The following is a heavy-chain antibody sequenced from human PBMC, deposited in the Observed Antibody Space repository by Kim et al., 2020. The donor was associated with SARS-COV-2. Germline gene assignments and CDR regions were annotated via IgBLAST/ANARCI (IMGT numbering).Heavy chain of an antibody. CDR3: TRESDPDY. J-gene: IGHJ4*02. V-gene: IGHV1-2*02. CDR2: GDT. Sequence: GDTKYQQKFQGRISMPQDASNSTAYMELSSLVCDDTAMYYCTRESDPDYWGQGTLVTVSS.